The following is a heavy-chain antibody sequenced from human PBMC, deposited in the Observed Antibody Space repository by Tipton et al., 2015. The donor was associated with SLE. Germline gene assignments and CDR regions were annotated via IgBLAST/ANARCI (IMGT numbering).Heavy chain of an antibody. Sequence: LSLTCTVSGGSISSYYWSWIRQPPGKGLEWIGYIYYSGSTNYNPSLKSRVTISVDTSKNQFSLKLSSVTAADTAVYYCARGIFGVVILFDYWGQGTLVTVSS. J-gene: IGHJ4*02. CDR1: GGSISSYY. V-gene: IGHV4-59*01. CDR2: IYYSGST. CDR3: ARGIFGVVILFDY. D-gene: IGHD3-3*01.